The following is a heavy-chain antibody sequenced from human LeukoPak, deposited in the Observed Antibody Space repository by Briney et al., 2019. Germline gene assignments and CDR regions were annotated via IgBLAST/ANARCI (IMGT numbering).Heavy chain of an antibody. CDR2: MNPNSGGT. Sequence: GASVKVSCKTSGYTFTGYYIHWVRQAPGQGLEWMGWMNPNSGGTESAQKFQGRVTMTRDTSISTAYMELSRLRSDDTAVYYCARDYYDVGLGADALDIWGQGTMVTVSS. D-gene: IGHD3-22*01. J-gene: IGHJ3*02. V-gene: IGHV1-2*02. CDR3: ARDYYDVGLGADALDI. CDR1: GYTFTGYY.